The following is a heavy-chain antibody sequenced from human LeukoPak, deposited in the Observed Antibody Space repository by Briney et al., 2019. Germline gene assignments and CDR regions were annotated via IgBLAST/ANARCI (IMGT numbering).Heavy chain of an antibody. V-gene: IGHV3-11*04. Sequence: GGSLGLSCAASGFTFSDYHMSWIRQAPGKGLEWVSYISSSGGTISYADSVKGRFTISRDNAKNSLYLQMNSLRAEDTAVYYCARGYDFWSGYIDYWGQGTLVTVSS. CDR1: GFTFSDYH. J-gene: IGHJ4*02. D-gene: IGHD3-3*01. CDR3: ARGYDFWSGYIDY. CDR2: ISSSGGTI.